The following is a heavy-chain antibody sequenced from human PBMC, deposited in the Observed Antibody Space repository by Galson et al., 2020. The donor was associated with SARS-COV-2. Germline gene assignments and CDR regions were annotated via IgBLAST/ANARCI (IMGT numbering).Heavy chain of an antibody. CDR1: GGSISSSYW. CDR2: IYHSGST. CDR3: ARGRGGGFAYFVDH. J-gene: IGHJ4*02. V-gene: IGHV4-4*02. D-gene: IGHD2-15*01. Sequence: ASETLSLTCAVSGGSISSSYWWSWVRQTPAKGLEWIGEIYHSGSTNYNPSLRNRVTISVDKSKNQFSLELGSVTAADTAVYYCARGRGGGFAYFVDHWGPGTLVTVS.